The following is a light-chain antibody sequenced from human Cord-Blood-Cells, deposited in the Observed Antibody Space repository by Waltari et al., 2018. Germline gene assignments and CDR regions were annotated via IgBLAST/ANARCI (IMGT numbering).Light chain of an antibody. CDR2: DAS. Sequence: EIVLTPSPATLSLSPWERAPLSCRASQSVSSYLAWYQQKPGQAPRLLIYDASNRATGIPARFSGSGSGTDFTLTISSLEPEDFAVYYCQQRSNWPPLTFGGGTKVEIK. V-gene: IGKV3-11*01. CDR3: QQRSNWPPLT. J-gene: IGKJ4*01. CDR1: QSVSSY.